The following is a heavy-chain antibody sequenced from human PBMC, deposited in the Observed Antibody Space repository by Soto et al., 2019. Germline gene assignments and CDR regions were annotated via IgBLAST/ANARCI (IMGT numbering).Heavy chain of an antibody. D-gene: IGHD5-12*01. Sequence: SETLSLTCTVSGGSISSYYWSWIRQPPGKGLEWIGYIYYSGSTNYNPSLKSRVTISVDTSKNQFSLKLSSVTAADTAVYYCAGVEMATMSFDYWSQGTLVTVSS. CDR1: GGSISSYY. V-gene: IGHV4-59*01. CDR3: AGVEMATMSFDY. CDR2: IYYSGST. J-gene: IGHJ4*02.